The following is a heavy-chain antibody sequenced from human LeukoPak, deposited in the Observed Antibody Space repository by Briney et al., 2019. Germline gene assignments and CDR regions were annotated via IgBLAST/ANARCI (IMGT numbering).Heavy chain of an antibody. Sequence: PGGSQRLSCAASGFTFSSYWMHWVRQAPGKGLVWVSRINSDGSSTSYADSVKGRFTISRDNAKNTLYLQMNSLRAEDTAVYYCARGGREYYYDSSGYYPYYFDYWGQGTLVTVSS. V-gene: IGHV3-74*01. J-gene: IGHJ4*02. CDR1: GFTFSSYW. CDR2: INSDGSST. D-gene: IGHD3-22*01. CDR3: ARGGREYYYDSSGYYPYYFDY.